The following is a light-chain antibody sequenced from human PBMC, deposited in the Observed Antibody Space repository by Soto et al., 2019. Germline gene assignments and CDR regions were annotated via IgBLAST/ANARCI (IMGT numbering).Light chain of an antibody. CDR1: SSNIGAGYD. J-gene: IGLJ3*02. CDR3: PSYDSSLSGWV. V-gene: IGLV1-40*01. CDR2: GNS. Sequence: QSALTRPPSVSGAPGQRVTISCTGSSSNIGAGYDVHWYQQLPGTAPKLLIYGNSNRPSGVPDRFSGSKSGTSVSLAITGLQADDQADYHCPSYDSSLSGWVFGGGTKLTVL.